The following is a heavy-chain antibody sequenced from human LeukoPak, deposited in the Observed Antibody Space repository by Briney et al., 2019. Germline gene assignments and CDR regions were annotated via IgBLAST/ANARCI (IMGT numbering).Heavy chain of an antibody. CDR2: ISAGGGST. J-gene: IGHJ3*01. Sequence: PGGSLRLSCAVSGLTFSDYSMTWVRQAPGKGLFWVSGISAGGGSTYYADSVKGRFTISRDNSRNTLYLQMNSLRAEDTAVYYCAKDSYVSGRPLHTFDVWGQGTMVTVSS. CDR1: GLTFSDYS. CDR3: AKDSYVSGRPLHTFDV. D-gene: IGHD3-10*01. V-gene: IGHV3-23*01.